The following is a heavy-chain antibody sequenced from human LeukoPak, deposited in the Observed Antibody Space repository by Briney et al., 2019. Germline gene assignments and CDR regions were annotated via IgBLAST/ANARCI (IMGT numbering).Heavy chain of an antibody. CDR2: IRSKANSYAT. D-gene: IGHD1-26*01. CDR1: GFTISGSA. CDR3: TRSQMGGADMDV. Sequence: PGGSLKLSCAASGFTISGSAMHWVRQASGKGLEWVGRIRSKANSYATAYAASVKGRFTISRDDSKNTAYLQMNSLKTEDTAVYYCTRSQMGGADMDVWGKGTTVTVSS. V-gene: IGHV3-73*01. J-gene: IGHJ6*03.